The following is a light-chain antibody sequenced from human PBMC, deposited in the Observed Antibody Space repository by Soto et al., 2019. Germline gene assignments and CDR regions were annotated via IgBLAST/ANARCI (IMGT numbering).Light chain of an antibody. CDR3: QQYYNWPPFT. CDR1: QSVSRD. V-gene: IGKV3-15*01. CDR2: GAS. J-gene: IGKJ3*01. Sequence: EIVMTQSPVNLSMSPGERATLSCRASQSVSRDLAWYQQRPGQAPRLLIFGASSRATGIPDRFSGSGSGTEFSLTISGLQAEDFAVYYCQQYYNWPPFTFGPGTKVDIK.